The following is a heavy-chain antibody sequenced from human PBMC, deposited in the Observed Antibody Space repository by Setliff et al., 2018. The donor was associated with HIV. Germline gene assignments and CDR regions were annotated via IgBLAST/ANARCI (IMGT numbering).Heavy chain of an antibody. CDR2: IYYSGST. J-gene: IGHJ3*02. Sequence: AESLSLTCTVSGFSISSSSYYWGWIRQPPGKGLVWIGSIYYSGSTYYNPSLKSRPTISLDTTNNQFSLKLSSLTAADAAVYYCARGEVRDGFTISGAFDIWGQGTMVTVSS. CDR3: ARGEVRDGFTISGAFDI. D-gene: IGHD3-3*02. CDR1: GFSISSSSYY. V-gene: IGHV4-39*07.